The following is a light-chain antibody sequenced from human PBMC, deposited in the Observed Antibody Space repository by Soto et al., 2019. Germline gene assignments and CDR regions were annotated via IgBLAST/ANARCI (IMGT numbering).Light chain of an antibody. CDR2: EVS. CDR3: CSYAGSSTYV. J-gene: IGLJ1*01. CDR1: SSDVGSYNL. Sequence: QSVLTQPASVSGSPGQSITISCTGTSSDVGSYNLVSWYQQHPGNAPKVMIYEVSKRPSGVPNRFSGSKSGNTASLTISGLQAEDEADYYCCSYAGSSTYVFGTGTKVTVL. V-gene: IGLV2-23*02.